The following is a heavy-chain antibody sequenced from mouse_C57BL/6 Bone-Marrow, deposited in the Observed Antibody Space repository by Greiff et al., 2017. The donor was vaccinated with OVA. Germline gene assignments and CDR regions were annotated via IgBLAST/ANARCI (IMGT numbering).Heavy chain of an antibody. J-gene: IGHJ3*01. CDR1: GYSFTGYY. CDR2: INPSTGGT. Sequence: EVQLQQSGPELVKPGASVKISCKASGYSFTGYYMHWVKQSPEKSLEWIGEINPSTGGTSYNQKFKGKATLTVDKSSSTAYMQLKSLTSEDSAVYYCAREGPYYGAWFAYWGQGTLVTVSA. V-gene: IGHV1-43*01. D-gene: IGHD2-10*01. CDR3: AREGPYYGAWFAY.